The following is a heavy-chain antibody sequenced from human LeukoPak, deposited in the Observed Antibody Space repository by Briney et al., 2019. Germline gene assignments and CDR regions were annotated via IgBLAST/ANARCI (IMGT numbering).Heavy chain of an antibody. D-gene: IGHD6-13*01. Sequence: ASVKVSCKASGYTFTSHGISWVRQAPGQGLEWMGWISAYNGNTNYAQKLQGRVTITTDTSTSTAYMELRSLRSDDTAVYYCARRIAAAGTVFFFYGMDVWGQGTTVTVSS. CDR1: GYTFTSHG. CDR2: ISAYNGNT. CDR3: ARRIAAAGTVFFFYGMDV. V-gene: IGHV1-18*01. J-gene: IGHJ6*02.